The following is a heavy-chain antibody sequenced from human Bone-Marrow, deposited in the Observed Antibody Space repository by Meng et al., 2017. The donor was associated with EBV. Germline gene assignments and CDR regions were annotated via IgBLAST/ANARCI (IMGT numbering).Heavy chain of an antibody. CDR1: GFTFSSYA. J-gene: IGHJ4*02. D-gene: IGHD3-3*01. CDR2: ISGSGGST. V-gene: IGHV3-23*04. Sequence: EVQLVGSGGCLVLPGGCLSPSCAASGFTFSSYAMSWVRQAPGKGLEWVSAISGSGGSTYYADSVKGRFTISRDNSKNTLYLQMNSLRAEDTAVYYCAKDRHDFWSGGRPDWGQGTLVTVSS. CDR3: AKDRHDFWSGGRPD.